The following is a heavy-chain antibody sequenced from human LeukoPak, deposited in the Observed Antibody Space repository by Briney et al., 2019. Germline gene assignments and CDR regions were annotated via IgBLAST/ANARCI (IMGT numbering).Heavy chain of an antibody. V-gene: IGHV1-69*05. J-gene: IGHJ3*02. CDR3: ANLYWSGYYPNLGGFDM. CDR2: IIPMFGTA. Sequence: SVKVSCKASGYTFFSYNINWVRQAPGQGLEWMGGIIPMFGTANYAQKFQGRVTITTDESTSTAYMELSSLRSEDTAVYYCANLYWSGYYPNLGGFDMWGQGTMVSVSS. D-gene: IGHD3-3*01. CDR1: GYTFFSYN.